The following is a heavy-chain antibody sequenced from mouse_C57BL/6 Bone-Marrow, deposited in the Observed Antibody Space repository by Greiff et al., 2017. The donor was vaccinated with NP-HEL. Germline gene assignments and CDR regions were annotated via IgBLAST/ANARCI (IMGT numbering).Heavy chain of an antibody. Sequence: EVQLVESGGGLVQPGGSLSLSCAASGFTFTDYYMSWVRQPPGKALEWLGFIRNKANGYTTEYSASVKGRFTISRDNSQSILYLQMNALRAEDSATYYCARISGKDFDYWGKGTTLTVSS. J-gene: IGHJ2*01. CDR2: IRNKANGYTT. CDR3: ARISGKDFDY. D-gene: IGHD4-1*01. CDR1: GFTFTDYY. V-gene: IGHV7-3*01.